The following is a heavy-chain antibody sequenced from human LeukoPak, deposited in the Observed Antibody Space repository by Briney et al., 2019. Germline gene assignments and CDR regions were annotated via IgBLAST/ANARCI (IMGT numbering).Heavy chain of an antibody. Sequence: SETLSLTCTVSGGSISSSSYYWGWIRQPPGKGLEWIGSIYYSGSTYYNPSLKSRVTISVDTSKNQSSLKLSSVTAADTAVYYCASPTTVTTQIDYWGQGTLVTVSS. CDR2: IYYSGST. J-gene: IGHJ4*02. CDR1: GGSISSSSYY. CDR3: ASPTTVTTQIDY. V-gene: IGHV4-39*01. D-gene: IGHD4-17*01.